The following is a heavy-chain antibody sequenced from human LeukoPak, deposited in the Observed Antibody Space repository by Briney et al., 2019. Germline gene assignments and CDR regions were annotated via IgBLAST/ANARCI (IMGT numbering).Heavy chain of an antibody. CDR1: GFTFGGYS. J-gene: IGHJ4*02. V-gene: IGHV3-49*04. CDR3: TRERSDDSSGYYVDYFDY. D-gene: IGHD3-22*01. Sequence: GRSLRLSCSTSGFTFGGYSMSWVRQAPGKGLEWVGFIRSKAYGGTTEYAASVKGRFTISRDDSKSIAYLQMNSLKTEDAAVYYCTRERSDDSSGYYVDYFDYWGQGTLVTVSS. CDR2: IRSKAYGGTT.